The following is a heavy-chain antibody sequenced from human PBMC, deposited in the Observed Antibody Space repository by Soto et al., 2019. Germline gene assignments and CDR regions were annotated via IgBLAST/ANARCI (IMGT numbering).Heavy chain of an antibody. D-gene: IGHD1-7*01. J-gene: IGHJ6*02. V-gene: IGHV1-3*01. Sequence: ASVKVSCKASGYTFTSYAMHWVRQAHGQWLEWMGGINPGNGNTKYSQKFQGRVTSTRDTSASTAYMGLSSLRSEDTAAYYCASGTGTTPGGMDVWGQGTTVTVSS. CDR3: ASGTGTTPGGMDV. CDR1: GYTFTSYA. CDR2: INPGNGNT.